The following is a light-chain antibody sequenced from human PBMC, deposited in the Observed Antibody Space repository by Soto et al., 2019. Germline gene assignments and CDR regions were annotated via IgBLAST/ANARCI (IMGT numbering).Light chain of an antibody. CDR1: QTVSITY. V-gene: IGKV3-20*01. Sequence: PGEGATFSFRATQTVSITYLPWCQQKPGQAPRLLIFGASKRATGIPDRFSGSGSGRDFTLTISGLEPEDFAVYYCQPYGSSPLISFGPGTRLDIK. CDR2: GAS. CDR3: QPYGSSPLIS. J-gene: IGKJ5*01.